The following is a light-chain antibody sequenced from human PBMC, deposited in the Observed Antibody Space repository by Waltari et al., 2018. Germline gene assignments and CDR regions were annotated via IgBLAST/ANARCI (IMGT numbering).Light chain of an antibody. CDR2: DAS. CDR3: QQRSSWPLT. V-gene: IGKV3-11*01. CDR1: QSVSNY. J-gene: IGKJ3*01. Sequence: EIVLTQSPATLSLSPGEGATLSCRTSQSVSNYLAWYQQRPDQPPRLLIYDASLRATGIPAKFSGSGSGSDFTLTISSLEPEDFAVYYCQQRSSWPLTFGPGTTVEFK.